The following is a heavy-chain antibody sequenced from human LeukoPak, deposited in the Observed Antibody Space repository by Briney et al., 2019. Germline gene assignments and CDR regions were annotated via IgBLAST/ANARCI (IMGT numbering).Heavy chain of an antibody. CDR2: IYSGGSA. V-gene: IGHV3-66*01. CDR3: ARGAYYDSSGSATGFDP. Sequence: GGSLRLSCAASGFTSSSYGMSWVRQAPGKGLEWVSVIYSGGSAYYADSVKGRFTISRDNSKNTLYLQMNSLRAEDTAVYYCARGAYYDSSGSATGFDPWGQGTLVTVSS. J-gene: IGHJ5*02. CDR1: GFTSSSYG. D-gene: IGHD3-22*01.